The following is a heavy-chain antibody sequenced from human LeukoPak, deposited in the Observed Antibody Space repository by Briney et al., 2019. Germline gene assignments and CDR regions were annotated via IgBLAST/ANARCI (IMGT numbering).Heavy chain of an antibody. Sequence: GKSLRLACAAYGFTFSSYAMHWVRQVQGKGLEWVAVISYDGSNKYYADSVKGRFTISRDNSKNTLYLQMNSLRAEDTAVYYCARWGDGYFDYYYYYGMDVWGQGTTVTVSS. J-gene: IGHJ6*02. CDR3: ARWGDGYFDYYYYYGMDV. D-gene: IGHD5-18*01. V-gene: IGHV3-30*04. CDR1: GFTFSSYA. CDR2: ISYDGSNK.